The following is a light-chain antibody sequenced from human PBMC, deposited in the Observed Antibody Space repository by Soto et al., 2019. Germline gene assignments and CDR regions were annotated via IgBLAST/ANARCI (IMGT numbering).Light chain of an antibody. Sequence: QSALTQPRSVSGSPGQSVTISCTGTSSDVSGYNYVSWYQQHPGKAPKLMIYDVSKRPSGVPDRFSGSKSGNTASLTISGLQAEDEADYYCCSYAGSYTFVVFGTGTKLTVL. V-gene: IGLV2-11*01. CDR1: SSDVSGYNY. CDR3: CSYAGSYTFVV. CDR2: DVS. J-gene: IGLJ1*01.